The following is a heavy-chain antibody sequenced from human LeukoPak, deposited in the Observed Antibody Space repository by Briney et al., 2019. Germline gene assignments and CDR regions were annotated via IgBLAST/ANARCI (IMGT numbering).Heavy chain of an antibody. V-gene: IGHV3-7*01. D-gene: IGHD3-9*01. Sequence: GGSLRLSCAASGFSFSTYWMTWVRQAPGKGLEWVANIKQDGSEKYYVDSVKGRFTISRDNAKNSLYLQMNSLRAEDTAVYYCARRILTGYYLKGQSWFDPWGQGTLVTVSS. CDR3: ARRILTGYYLKGQSWFDP. J-gene: IGHJ5*02. CDR2: IKQDGSEK. CDR1: GFSFSTYW.